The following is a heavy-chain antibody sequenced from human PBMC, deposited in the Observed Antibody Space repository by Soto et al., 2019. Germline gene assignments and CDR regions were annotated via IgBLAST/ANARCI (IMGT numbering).Heavy chain of an antibody. V-gene: IGHV4-31*03. CDR3: ASSGGLLWFGTNWFDP. Sequence: QVQLQESGPGLVKPSQTLSLTCTVSGGSISSGGYYWSWIRQHPGKGLEWIGYIYYSGSTYYNPSLKSRVTISVDTSKNQFSLKLRSVTAADTAVYYCASSGGLLWFGTNWFDPWGQGTLVTVSS. J-gene: IGHJ5*02. CDR2: IYYSGST. CDR1: GGSISSGGYY. D-gene: IGHD3-10*01.